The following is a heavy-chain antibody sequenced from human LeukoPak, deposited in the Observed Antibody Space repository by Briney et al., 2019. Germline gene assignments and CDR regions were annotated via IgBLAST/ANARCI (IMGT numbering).Heavy chain of an antibody. J-gene: IGHJ6*03. CDR2: MNPNSGNT. Sequence: GASVKVSCKASGYTFTSYDINWVRQATGQGLEWMGWMNPNSGNTGYAQKYQGRVTITRNTSISTAYMELSSLRSEDTAVYYCARGGYTANWPYYYYYMDVWGKGTTVTVSS. D-gene: IGHD5-18*01. V-gene: IGHV1-8*03. CDR3: ARGGYTANWPYYYYYMDV. CDR1: GYTFTSYD.